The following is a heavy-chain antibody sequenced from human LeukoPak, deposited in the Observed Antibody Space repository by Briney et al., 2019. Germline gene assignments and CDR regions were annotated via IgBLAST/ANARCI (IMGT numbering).Heavy chain of an antibody. Sequence: SETLSLTCAVYGGSFSSYYWSWIRQPPGKGLEWIGYIYYSGSTNYNPSLKSRVTISVDTSKNQFSLKLSSVTAADTAVYYCARDRIVVVVKDTYYFDYWGQGTLVTVSS. CDR1: GGSFSSYY. V-gene: IGHV4-59*01. D-gene: IGHD2-15*01. J-gene: IGHJ4*02. CDR3: ARDRIVVVVKDTYYFDY. CDR2: IYYSGST.